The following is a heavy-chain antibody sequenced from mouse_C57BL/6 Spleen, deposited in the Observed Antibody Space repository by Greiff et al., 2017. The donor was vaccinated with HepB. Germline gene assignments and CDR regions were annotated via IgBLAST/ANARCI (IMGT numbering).Heavy chain of an antibody. D-gene: IGHD1-1*01. V-gene: IGHV6-3*01. Sequence: VQLKESGGGLVQPGGSMKLSCVASGFNFSNYWMNWVRQSPEKGLEWVAQIRLKSDNYATHYAESVKGRFTISRDDSKRSVYLQMNNLRAEDTGIYYCTRRYYYGSTLFDYWGQGTTLTVSS. J-gene: IGHJ2*01. CDR2: IRLKSDNYAT. CDR3: TRRYYYGSTLFDY. CDR1: GFNFSNYW.